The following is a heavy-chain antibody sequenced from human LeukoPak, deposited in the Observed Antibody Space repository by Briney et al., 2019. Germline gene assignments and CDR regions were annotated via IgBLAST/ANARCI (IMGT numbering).Heavy chain of an antibody. V-gene: IGHV2-5*02. CDR1: GFSLSSSGVG. D-gene: IGHD4-17*01. CDR2: IYWDDDK. CDR3: AHSGTVTSPHDAFDV. Sequence: SGPTLVNPTQTLTLTCTFSGFSLSSSGVGVGWIRQPPGKALEWLALIYWDDDKRYSPSLKSRLTITKDTSKNQVVLTLTNMDPVDTSTYYCAHSGTVTSPHDAFDVWGQGTMVTVSS. J-gene: IGHJ3*01.